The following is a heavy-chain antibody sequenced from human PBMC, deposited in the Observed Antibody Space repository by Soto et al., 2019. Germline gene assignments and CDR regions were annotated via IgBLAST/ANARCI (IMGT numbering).Heavy chain of an antibody. V-gene: IGHV3-30-3*01. D-gene: IGHD5-12*01. CDR1: GFTFSSYA. J-gene: IGHJ4*02. CDR2: ISYDGSNK. CDR3: AREEYDVEMASFDY. Sequence: QVQLVESGGGVVQPRRSLRLSCAASGFTFSSYAMHWVRQAPGKGLEWVAVISYDGSNKYYADSVKGRFTISRDNSKNTLYLQMNSLRAEDTAVYYCAREEYDVEMASFDYWGQGTLVTVSS.